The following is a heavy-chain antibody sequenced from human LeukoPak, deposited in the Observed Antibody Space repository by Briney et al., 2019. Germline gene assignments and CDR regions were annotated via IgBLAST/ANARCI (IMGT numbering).Heavy chain of an antibody. Sequence: ASVKVSCKASGYTFTGYYMHWVRQAPGQGLEWMGWINPNSGGTNYAQKFQGRVTTTRDTSISTAYMELSRLRSDDTAVYYCARGGARFPAAAVVRGIFDPWGQGTLVTVSS. CDR2: INPNSGGT. CDR1: GYTFTGYY. D-gene: IGHD6-13*01. V-gene: IGHV1-2*02. J-gene: IGHJ5*02. CDR3: ARGGARFPAAAVVRGIFDP.